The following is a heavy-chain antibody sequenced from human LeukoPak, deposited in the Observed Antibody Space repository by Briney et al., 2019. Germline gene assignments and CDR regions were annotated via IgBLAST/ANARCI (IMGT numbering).Heavy chain of an antibody. Sequence: GGSLRLSCAASGFTFSNYWMSWVRQAPGKGLEWVATIKQDGSEKYYVDSVKGRFTISRDNAKNPLYLQMNTLRAEDTAVYYCARGAVAGLWGQGTLVTVSS. V-gene: IGHV3-7*04. CDR1: GFTFSNYW. D-gene: IGHD6-19*01. CDR3: ARGAVAGL. J-gene: IGHJ4*02. CDR2: IKQDGSEK.